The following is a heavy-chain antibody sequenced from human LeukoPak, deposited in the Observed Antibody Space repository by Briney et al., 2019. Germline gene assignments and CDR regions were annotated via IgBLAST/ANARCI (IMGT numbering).Heavy chain of an antibody. D-gene: IGHD4-17*01. CDR1: GFTFSTYW. Sequence: GGSLRLSCAVSGFTFSTYWMGWVRQAPGKGLEWVASIKTDGSEKYYVDSVKGRFTISIDNAEHSLSLQMNSLRAEDTAVYYCARVFTVSTDYFDYWGQGTLVTVSS. CDR3: ARVFTVSTDYFDY. J-gene: IGHJ4*02. CDR2: IKTDGSEK. V-gene: IGHV3-7*01.